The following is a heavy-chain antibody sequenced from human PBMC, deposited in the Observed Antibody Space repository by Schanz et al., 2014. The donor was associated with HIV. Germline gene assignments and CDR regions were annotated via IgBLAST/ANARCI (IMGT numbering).Heavy chain of an antibody. D-gene: IGHD4-4*01. CDR2: ITWNSGTI. Sequence: EVQLVESGGGLVQPGRSLRLSCAASGFRFGDYAMHWVRQAPGKGLEWVSSITWNSGTIVYADSVKGRFTISRDNAKDNLLLQKISRRAADTPVYYCAKDLTTVRAFGLDVWGRGTTVTVS. V-gene: IGHV3-9*01. CDR3: AKDLTTVRAFGLDV. J-gene: IGHJ6*02. CDR1: GFRFGDYA.